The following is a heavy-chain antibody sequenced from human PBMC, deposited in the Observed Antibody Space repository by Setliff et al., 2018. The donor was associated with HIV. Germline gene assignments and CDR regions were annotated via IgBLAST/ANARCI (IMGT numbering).Heavy chain of an antibody. D-gene: IGHD2-8*02. CDR2: IKQDESEK. Sequence: PSETLSLTCTVSGGFSDRYFWSWVRQPPGKGLEWVANIKQDESEKYYVDSVKGRFTISRDNAKNSLYLQMNSLRAEDTAVYYCARDRTGGWAFESWGQGTLVTVSS. CDR3: ARDRTGGWAFES. CDR1: GGFSDRYF. J-gene: IGHJ4*02. V-gene: IGHV3-7*03.